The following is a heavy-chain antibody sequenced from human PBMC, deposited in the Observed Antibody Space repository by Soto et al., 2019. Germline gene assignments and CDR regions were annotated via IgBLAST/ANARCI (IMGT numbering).Heavy chain of an antibody. D-gene: IGHD3-22*01. J-gene: IGHJ3*02. Sequence: GASVKVSCKASGYTFTSYGISWVRQAPGQGLEWMGWISAYNGNTNYAQKLQGRVTMTTDTSTSTAYMELRSLRSDDTAVYYCARDAAWAGDSSGYFASNAFDIWGQGTMVTVS. CDR1: GYTFTSYG. CDR3: ARDAAWAGDSSGYFASNAFDI. V-gene: IGHV1-18*04. CDR2: ISAYNGNT.